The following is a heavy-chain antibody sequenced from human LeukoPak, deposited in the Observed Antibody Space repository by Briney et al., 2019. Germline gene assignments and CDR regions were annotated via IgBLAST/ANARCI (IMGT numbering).Heavy chain of an antibody. J-gene: IGHJ6*02. D-gene: IGHD6-25*01. V-gene: IGHV3-21*01. Sequence: PGGSLRLSCAASGFTFSNAWMSWVRQAPGKGLEWVSYINRISGAIYYAGSVMGRFTISRDNAKNSLSLQMNSLRAEDTAVYYCARDRATAARLGGMDVWGQGTTVTVSS. CDR2: INRISGAI. CDR3: ARDRATAARLGGMDV. CDR1: GFTFSNAW.